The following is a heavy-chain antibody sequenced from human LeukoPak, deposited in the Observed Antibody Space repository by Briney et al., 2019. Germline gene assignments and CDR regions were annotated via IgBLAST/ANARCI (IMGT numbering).Heavy chain of an antibody. D-gene: IGHD6-13*01. CDR2: IYHSGST. CDR3: ARLGIAAMIFDY. Sequence: WIGYIYHSGSTYYHPSLKSRVTISVDRSKNQFSLKLSSVTAADTAVYYCARLGIAAMIFDYWGQGTLVTVSS. V-gene: IGHV4-30-2*01. J-gene: IGHJ4*02.